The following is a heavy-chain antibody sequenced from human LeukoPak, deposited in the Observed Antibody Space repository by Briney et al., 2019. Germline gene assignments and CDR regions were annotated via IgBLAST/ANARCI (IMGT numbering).Heavy chain of an antibody. V-gene: IGHV1-2*02. CDR1: GYTFTGHY. CDR2: INTNSGGT. J-gene: IGHJ4*02. Sequence: ASVKVSCKASGYTFTGHYMHWVRQAPGQGLEWMGWINTNSGGTNYAQKFQGRVTMTRDTSISTAYMELSRLRADDTAVYYCARDYYDSSGYLSYWGQGTLVTVSS. CDR3: ARDYYDSSGYLSY. D-gene: IGHD3-22*01.